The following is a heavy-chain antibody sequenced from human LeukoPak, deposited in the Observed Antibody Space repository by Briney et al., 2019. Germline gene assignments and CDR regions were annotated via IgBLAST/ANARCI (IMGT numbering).Heavy chain of an antibody. CDR3: ARDGRNYYDRSGYYSALAY. J-gene: IGHJ4*02. CDR1: GFIFSSYG. CDR2: IRYDGSNK. Sequence: GGSLRLSCAASGFIFSSYGMHWVRQAPGKGLEWVAFIRYDGSNKYYADSVKGRFTISRDNSKNTLYLQMNSLRADDTAVYYCARDGRNYYDRSGYYSALAYWGQGTLVTVSS. V-gene: IGHV3-30*02. D-gene: IGHD3-22*01.